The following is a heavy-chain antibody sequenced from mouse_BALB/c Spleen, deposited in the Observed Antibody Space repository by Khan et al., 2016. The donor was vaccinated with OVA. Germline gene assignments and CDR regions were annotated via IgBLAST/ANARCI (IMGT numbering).Heavy chain of an antibody. D-gene: IGHD1-1*02. Sequence: EVQLQESGPGLVKPSQSLSLTCTVTGYSITSDYAWNWFRQFPGNKLVWMGYISYSGSTSYNPSLKSRITITRDTSKNQFFLQLNSVTTGDTATYYCARRAYYANWYFDVWGAGTTVTVSS. CDR2: ISYSGST. J-gene: IGHJ1*01. V-gene: IGHV3-2*02. CDR1: GYSITSDYA. CDR3: ARRAYYANWYFDV.